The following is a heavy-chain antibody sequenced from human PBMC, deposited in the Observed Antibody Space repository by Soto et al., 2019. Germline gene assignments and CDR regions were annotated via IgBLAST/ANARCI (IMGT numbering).Heavy chain of an antibody. V-gene: IGHV3-74*01. J-gene: IGHJ3*02. CDR3: ARPRTMIYSAFDT. D-gene: IGHD3-22*01. Sequence: EVQLVESGGGLVQPGGSLRLSCEASGFTFSRHWLHWVRQAPGEGLVSVSRISPVGSDTNYADSVEGRFTISRDNAKSTLYLDMNSLRAEDTGVYYCARPRTMIYSAFDTWGQGTTVTVSS. CDR1: GFTFSRHW. CDR2: ISPVGSDT.